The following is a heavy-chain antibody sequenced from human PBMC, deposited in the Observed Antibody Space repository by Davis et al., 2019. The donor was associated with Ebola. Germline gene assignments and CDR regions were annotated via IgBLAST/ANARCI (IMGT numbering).Heavy chain of an antibody. J-gene: IGHJ4*02. V-gene: IGHV3-53*04. CDR2: IYSGGST. Sequence: GGSLRLSCAASGFTVSSNYMSWVRQAPGKGLEGVSVIYSGGSTYYADSVKGRFTISRHNSKNTLYLQMNSLRAEDTAVYYCASLDSSGWGLDYWGQGALVTVSS. CDR1: GFTVSSNY. CDR3: ASLDSSGWGLDY. D-gene: IGHD6-19*01.